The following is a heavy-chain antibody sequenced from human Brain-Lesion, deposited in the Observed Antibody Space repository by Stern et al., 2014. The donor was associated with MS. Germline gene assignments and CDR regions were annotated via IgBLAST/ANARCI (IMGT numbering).Heavy chain of an antibody. CDR3: ARGRSRVHPPLDP. CDR1: GYSLTTAAFS. Sequence: QVQLVESGSGLVKPSQTLSLTCSVSGYSLTTAAFSWAWIRQAPGQGLERLGSMYYGENHLYNPSLRSRVNISVDTSKNQVLLMLNAVTAADTAVYYCARGRSRVHPPLDPWGQGTLVTVSS. J-gene: IGHJ5*02. V-gene: IGHV4-30-2*01. CDR2: MYYGENH. D-gene: IGHD2-2*01.